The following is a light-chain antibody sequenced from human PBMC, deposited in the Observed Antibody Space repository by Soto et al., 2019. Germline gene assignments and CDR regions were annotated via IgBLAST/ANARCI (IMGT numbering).Light chain of an antibody. J-gene: IGKJ3*01. V-gene: IGKV3-11*01. CDR1: HSINNF. CDR2: DAT. Sequence: VLTQSPVTLSLSPGQRATLSCRAGHSINNFLAWYQQKPGQAPRLLIYDATNRATGIPARFSGSGSGTDITLTISSLEPEDFAVYYCQQRNSWPTFGPGTKVELK. CDR3: QQRNSWPT.